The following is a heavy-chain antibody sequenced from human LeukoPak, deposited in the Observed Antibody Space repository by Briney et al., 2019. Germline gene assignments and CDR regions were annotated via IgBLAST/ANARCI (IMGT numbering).Heavy chain of an antibody. Sequence: GGSLRLSCAASGFTFSSYAMSWVRQAPGKGLEWVSAISGSGGSTYYADSVKGRFTISRDNSKNTLYLQMNSLRAEDTAVYYCAKDGGDGYNLASNYFDCWGQGTLVTVSS. D-gene: IGHD5-24*01. CDR3: AKDGGDGYNLASNYFDC. CDR2: ISGSGGST. CDR1: GFTFSSYA. V-gene: IGHV3-23*01. J-gene: IGHJ4*02.